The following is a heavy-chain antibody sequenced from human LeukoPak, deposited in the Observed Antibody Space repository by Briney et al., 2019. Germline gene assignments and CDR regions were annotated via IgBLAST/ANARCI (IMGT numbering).Heavy chain of an antibody. D-gene: IGHD3-22*01. CDR3: ARDRWGTMIVVVHDAFDI. Sequence: GASVKVSCKASGYTFTGYYMHWVRQAPGQGLEWMGRINPNSGGTNYAQKFQGRVTMTRDTSISTAYMELSRLRSDDTAVYYCARDRWGTMIVVVHDAFDIWGQGTMVTVSS. J-gene: IGHJ3*02. V-gene: IGHV1-2*06. CDR1: GYTFTGYY. CDR2: INPNSGGT.